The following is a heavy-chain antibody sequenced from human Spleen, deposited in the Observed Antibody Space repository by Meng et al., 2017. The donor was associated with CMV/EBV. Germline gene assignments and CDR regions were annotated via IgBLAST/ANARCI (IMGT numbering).Heavy chain of an antibody. CDR2: INSDGSST. J-gene: IGHJ6*02. D-gene: IGHD4-17*01. CDR3: ARFLSTAYGDLTLRTSSHYYYGLDV. Sequence: GESLKISCAASGFTFTGYWMYWVRHAPGKGLMWVSRINSDGSSTSYADSVKGRFTISRDNAKNTLFLQMNSLRTEDTAVYYCARFLSTAYGDLTLRTSSHYYYGLDVWGQGTTVTVSS. V-gene: IGHV3-74*01. CDR1: GFTFTGYW.